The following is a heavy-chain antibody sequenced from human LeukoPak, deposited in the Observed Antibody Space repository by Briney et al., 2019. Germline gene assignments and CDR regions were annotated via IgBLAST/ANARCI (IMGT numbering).Heavy chain of an antibody. CDR3: AKSSGYYYVWDAFDI. CDR2: ISYDGSNK. J-gene: IGHJ3*02. V-gene: IGHV3-30*04. D-gene: IGHD3-22*01. CDR1: GFTFSSYA. Sequence: GGSLRLSCAASGFTFSSYAMHWVRQAPGKGLEWVEVISYDGSNKYYADSVKGRFTISRDNSKNTLYLQMNSLRAEDTAVYYCAKSSGYYYVWDAFDIWGQGTMVTVSS.